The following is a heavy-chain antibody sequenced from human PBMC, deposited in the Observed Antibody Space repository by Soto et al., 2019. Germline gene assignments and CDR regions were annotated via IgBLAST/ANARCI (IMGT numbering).Heavy chain of an antibody. D-gene: IGHD2-15*01. J-gene: IGHJ5*02. CDR2: IYTSAST. CDR1: GGSISSYY. Sequence: SETLSLTCTVSGGSISSYYWSWIRQPAGKGLEWIGRIYTSASTNYNPSLKSRVTMSVDTSKNQFSLKLSSVTAADTAVYYCARAPTCSGGSCYSENWFDPWGQGTLVTVSS. V-gene: IGHV4-4*07. CDR3: ARAPTCSGGSCYSENWFDP.